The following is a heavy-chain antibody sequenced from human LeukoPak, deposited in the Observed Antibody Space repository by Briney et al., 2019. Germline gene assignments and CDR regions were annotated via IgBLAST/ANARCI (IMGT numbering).Heavy chain of an antibody. D-gene: IGHD3-10*01. CDR3: ARSVRGVRNEYFQH. V-gene: IGHV1-18*01. CDR1: GYTFTSYG. J-gene: IGHJ1*01. CDR2: ISAYKGNT. Sequence: ASVKVSCKASGYTFTSYGISWVRQAPGQGLEWMGWISAYKGNTNYAQKLQGRVTMTTDTSTSTAYMELRSLRSDDTAVYYCARSVRGVRNEYFQHWGQGTLVTVSS.